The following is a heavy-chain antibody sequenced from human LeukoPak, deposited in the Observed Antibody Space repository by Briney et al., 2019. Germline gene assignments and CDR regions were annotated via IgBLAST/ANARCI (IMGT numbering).Heavy chain of an antibody. Sequence: SETLSLTCTVSGGSISSGSYYWSWIRQPAGKGLEWIGRIYTSGSTNYNPSLKSRVTISVDTPKNQFSLKLSSVTAAETAVYYCAREGRYRYGYNEYHLYMDIWGKGTTVTVSS. CDR3: AREGRYRYGYNEYHLYMDI. V-gene: IGHV4-61*02. CDR2: IYTSGST. J-gene: IGHJ6*03. D-gene: IGHD5-18*01. CDR1: GGSISSGSYY.